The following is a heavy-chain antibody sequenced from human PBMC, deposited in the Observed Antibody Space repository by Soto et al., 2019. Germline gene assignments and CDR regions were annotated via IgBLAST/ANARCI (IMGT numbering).Heavy chain of an antibody. V-gene: IGHV3-21*06. J-gene: IGHJ4*02. Sequence: GGSLRLSCAASGFTFSSYGMNWVRRAPGKGLEWVSSISSTTNYIYYGDSMKGRFTISRDNAKNSLYLEMNSLRAEDTAVYYCARESEDLTSNFDYWGQGTLVTVSS. CDR2: ISSTTNYI. CDR3: ARESEDLTSNFDY. CDR1: GFTFSSYG.